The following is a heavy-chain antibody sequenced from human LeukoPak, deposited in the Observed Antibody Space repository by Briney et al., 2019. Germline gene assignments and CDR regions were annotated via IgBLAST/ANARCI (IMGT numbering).Heavy chain of an antibody. CDR2: ININGDDT. CDR3: VKDLRGGGYYTSFDY. D-gene: IGHD3-10*01. Sequence: PGGSLRLSCSASGFTFSTYAMHWVRQAPGKGLEHVSTININGDDTYYADSGKGGFTISRDNSKRTLYLHMRGLGAEDRAVYCCVKDLRGGGYYTSFDYWGQGTLVTVSS. V-gene: IGHV3-64D*09. J-gene: IGHJ4*02. CDR1: GFTFSTYA.